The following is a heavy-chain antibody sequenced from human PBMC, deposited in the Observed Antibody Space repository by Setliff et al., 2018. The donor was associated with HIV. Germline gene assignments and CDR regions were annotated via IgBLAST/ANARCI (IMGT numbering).Heavy chain of an antibody. CDR1: GFTFSSYA. CDR3: AKDRVGYCSSISCPGGFDY. J-gene: IGHJ4*02. D-gene: IGHD2-2*03. Sequence: GGSLRLSCAASGFTFSSYAMAWVRQAPGKGLEWVSAISGSGGSTYYADSVRGRFTISRDKSKNTVYLQMYSLRAEDTALYYCAKDRVGYCSSISCPGGFDYWGQGTLVTAPQ. CDR2: ISGSGGST. V-gene: IGHV3-23*01.